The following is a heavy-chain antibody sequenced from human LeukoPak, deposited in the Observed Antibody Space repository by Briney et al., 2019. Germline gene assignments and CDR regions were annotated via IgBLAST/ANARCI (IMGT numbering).Heavy chain of an antibody. D-gene: IGHD2-2*01. J-gene: IGHJ4*02. CDR3: ARSIVVPAAINSYYFDY. CDR1: GFTFDNHG. Sequence: XXSCAASGFTFDNHGMSWVRQAPGKGLEWVSGINWNGGSTVYADSVKGGFTISRDNAKNSLYLQMNSLRAEDTALYYCARSIVVPAAINSYYFDYWGQGTLVTVSS. CDR2: INWNGGST. V-gene: IGHV3-20*04.